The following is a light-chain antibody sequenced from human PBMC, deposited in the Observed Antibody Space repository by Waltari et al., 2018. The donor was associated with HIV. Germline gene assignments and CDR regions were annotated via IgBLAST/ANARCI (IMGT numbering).Light chain of an antibody. V-gene: IGLV2-14*01. CDR3: SAYTTIYTWV. Sequence: QSALTQPASVSESPGQSITISCTGTSSDLGEYNYVSWFQHHPTTAPQLIIFYVSYRPSGVANRVAGSKAGNTASLNISGLQAEDEADYYCSAYTTIYTWVFGGGTKLTVL. J-gene: IGLJ3*02. CDR2: YVS. CDR1: SSDLGEYNY.